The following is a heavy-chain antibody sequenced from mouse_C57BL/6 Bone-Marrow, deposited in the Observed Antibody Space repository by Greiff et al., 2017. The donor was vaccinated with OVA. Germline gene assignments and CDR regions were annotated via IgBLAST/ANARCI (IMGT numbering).Heavy chain of an antibody. V-gene: IGHV1-81*01. CDR2: LYPRSGST. CDR3: AIEGLRGFAY. J-gene: IGHJ3*01. Sequence: QVQLQQSGAELARPGASVKLSCKASGYTFTSYGIRWVQQRTGQGLEWIGELYPRSGSTYYNEKFKGTAPLTADKSHSPAYMSLRSLTSEDSAVYFCAIEGLRGFAYWGQGTLVTVSA. CDR1: GYTFTSYG. D-gene: IGHD2-4*01.